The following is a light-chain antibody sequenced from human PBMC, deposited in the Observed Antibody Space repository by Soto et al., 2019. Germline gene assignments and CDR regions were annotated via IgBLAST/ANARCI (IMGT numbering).Light chain of an antibody. V-gene: IGLV1-40*01. J-gene: IGLJ3*02. CDR2: RNT. Sequence: QSVLTQPPSVSGAPGQRVTISCSGNNSNIGAGYDVHWYQQLPGTAPKLLIYRNTNRPSGVPDRFSGSKSGTSASLAITGLXXEDEXDYYCQSSDISLSGSVFGGGTKLTV. CDR1: NSNIGAGYD. CDR3: QSSDISLSGSV.